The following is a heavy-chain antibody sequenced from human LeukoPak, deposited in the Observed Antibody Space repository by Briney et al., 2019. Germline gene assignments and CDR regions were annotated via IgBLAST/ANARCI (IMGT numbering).Heavy chain of an antibody. CDR1: SVSIINDY. CDR2: IYYSGST. V-gene: IGHV4-59*01. CDR3: ARGSGAFDY. Sequence: PSETLSLTCTVTSVSIINDYWSWIREPPGKGLEWIGYIYYSGSTNYSPSLKSRVTMSVDTSKKQFSLKVTSVTAADTAVYYCARGSGAFDYWGQGTLVTVSS. J-gene: IGHJ4*02.